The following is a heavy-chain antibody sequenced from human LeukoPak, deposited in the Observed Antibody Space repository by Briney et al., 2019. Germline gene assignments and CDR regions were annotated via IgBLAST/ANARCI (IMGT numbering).Heavy chain of an antibody. CDR3: AKAFSATYYYGSGSYYTPPDP. Sequence: GGSLRLSCAASGFTFSSYGLHWVRQAPGKGLEWVAVIWYDGSNKYYADSVKGRFTISRDNSKNTLYLQMNSLRAEDTAVYYCAKAFSATYYYGSGSYYTPPDPWGQGTLVTVSS. V-gene: IGHV3-33*06. D-gene: IGHD3-10*01. CDR2: IWYDGSNK. CDR1: GFTFSSYG. J-gene: IGHJ5*02.